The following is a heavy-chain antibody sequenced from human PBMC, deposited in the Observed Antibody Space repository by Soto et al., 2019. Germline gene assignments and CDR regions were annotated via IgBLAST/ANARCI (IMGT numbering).Heavy chain of an antibody. CDR2: IHHSGST. J-gene: IGHJ4*02. CDR1: GGSITSSHW. CDR3: ARDVGLYYDNSQAGQFDC. V-gene: IGHV4-4*02. Sequence: PSETLSLTCTVSAVSGGSITSSHWWSWGRQPPGKGLEWIGEIHHSGSTNYNPSLKSRVTISVDNSQSQFSMRGRSVTAADTAVYYCARDVGLYYDNSQAGQFDCWGQGTLVTVSS. D-gene: IGHD3-22*01.